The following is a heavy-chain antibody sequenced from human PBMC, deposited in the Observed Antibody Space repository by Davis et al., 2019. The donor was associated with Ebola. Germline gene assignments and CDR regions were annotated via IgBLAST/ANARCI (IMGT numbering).Heavy chain of an antibody. V-gene: IGHV4-34*01. CDR1: GFTFSSYS. Sequence: ESLKISCAASGFTFSSYSMNWVRQAPGKGLEWIGEINHSGSTNYNPSLKSRVTISVDTSKNQFSLKLSSVTAADTAVFYCARGPLSFRELLGAGWFDPWGQGTLVTVSS. CDR3: ARGPLSFRELLGAGWFDP. J-gene: IGHJ5*02. D-gene: IGHD3-10*01. CDR2: INHSGST.